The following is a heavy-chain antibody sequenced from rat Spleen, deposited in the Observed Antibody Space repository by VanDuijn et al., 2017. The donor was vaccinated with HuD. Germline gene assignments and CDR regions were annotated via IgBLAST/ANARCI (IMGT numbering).Heavy chain of an antibody. V-gene: IGHV1-60*01. CDR1: GYTFTIYT. D-gene: IGHD1-4*01. CDR3: VRGPRGDGFAY. CDR2: VDPGSEGA. J-gene: IGHJ3*01. Sequence: QVQLQQSGAELAKPGSSVKISCKASGYTFTIYTMHWIKQTPGQALEWTGYVDPGSEGALYNEKFKGKATLTVDKSSSTAYIQLNSLTPVDTAVYYCVRGPRGDGFAYWGQGTLVTVSS.